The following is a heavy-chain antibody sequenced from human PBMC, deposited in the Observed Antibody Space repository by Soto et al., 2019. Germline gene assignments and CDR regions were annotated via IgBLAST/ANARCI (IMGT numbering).Heavy chain of an antibody. CDR2: IYYSGST. J-gene: IGHJ4*02. Sequence: SETLSLTCAVSGASVISTKWWSWVRQSPGEGLEWIGYIYYSGSTNYNPSLKSRVTISVDTSKNQFSLKLSSVTAADTAVYYCARSDGRYWGQGTLVTVS. V-gene: IGHV4-4*02. CDR3: ARSDGRY. CDR1: GASVISTKW.